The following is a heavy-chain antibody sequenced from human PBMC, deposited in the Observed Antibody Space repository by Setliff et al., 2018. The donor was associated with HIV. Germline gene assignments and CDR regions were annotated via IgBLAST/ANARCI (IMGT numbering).Heavy chain of an antibody. D-gene: IGHD2-15*01. CDR2: ISSTSTTI. CDR1: GFTFSTYS. CDR3: ARSRSVVVFDY. V-gene: IGHV3-48*04. Sequence: GGSLRLSCAASGFTFSTYSMNWVRQAPGKGLEWVSYISSTSTTIYYADSVKGRFTISRDNAKNSLYLQMNSLRAEDTAVYYCARSRSVVVFDYWGQGTLVTVSS. J-gene: IGHJ4*02.